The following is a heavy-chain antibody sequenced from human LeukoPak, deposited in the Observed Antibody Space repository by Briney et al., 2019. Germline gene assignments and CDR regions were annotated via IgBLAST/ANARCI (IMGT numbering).Heavy chain of an antibody. Sequence: SETLSLTCAVYGGSFSGYYWSWIRQPPGKGLEWIGEINRSGSTNYNPSLKSRVTISVDTSKNQFSLKLSSVTAADTAVYYCARADILTGYYKDYWGQGTLVTVSS. CDR1: GGSFSGYY. CDR3: ARADILTGYYKDY. J-gene: IGHJ4*02. D-gene: IGHD3-9*01. CDR2: INRSGST. V-gene: IGHV4-34*01.